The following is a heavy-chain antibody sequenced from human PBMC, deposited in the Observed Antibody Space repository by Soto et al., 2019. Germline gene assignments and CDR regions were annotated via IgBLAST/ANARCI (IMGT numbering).Heavy chain of an antibody. J-gene: IGHJ3*02. CDR1: GFTFSSYA. Sequence: EVQLLESGGGLVQPGGSLRLSCAASGFTFSSYAMSWVRQAPGKGLEWVSAISGSGGSTYYADSVKGRFTISRDNSKNTLYLQMSSLRAEDTAVYYCAKEMGYCSGGSCYFPGTDAFDIWGQGTMVTVSS. CDR3: AKEMGYCSGGSCYFPGTDAFDI. CDR2: ISGSGGST. D-gene: IGHD2-15*01. V-gene: IGHV3-23*01.